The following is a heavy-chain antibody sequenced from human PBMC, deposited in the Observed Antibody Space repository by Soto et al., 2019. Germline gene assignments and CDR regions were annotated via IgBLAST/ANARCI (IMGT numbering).Heavy chain of an antibody. J-gene: IGHJ4*02. CDR1: GCTFNNYA. CDR3: AKDRPAGNFDY. CDR2: IRNTGGGT. Sequence: PGGSLTLPCAASGCTFNNYAMNWVRQAPGMGLEWVATIRNTGGGTYYADSVKGRFTISRDNSKNTLYLQMSSLRVEDTAVYYCAKDRPAGNFDYWGQGTQVTVSS. V-gene: IGHV3-23*01.